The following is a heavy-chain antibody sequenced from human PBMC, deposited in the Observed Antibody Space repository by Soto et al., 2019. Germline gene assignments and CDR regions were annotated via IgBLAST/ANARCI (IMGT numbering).Heavy chain of an antibody. D-gene: IGHD3-9*01. J-gene: IGHJ5*02. CDR2: IIPIFGTA. CDR3: ARAYISRGDWFTRAEYWFEP. Sequence: SVKVSCTASGGTFSSYAISWVRQAPGQGLEWMGGIIPIFGTANYAQKFQGRVTITADESTSTAYMELSSLRSEDTAVYYCARAYISRGDWFTRAEYWFEPWGQGTLVTVAS. V-gene: IGHV1-69*13. CDR1: GGTFSSYA.